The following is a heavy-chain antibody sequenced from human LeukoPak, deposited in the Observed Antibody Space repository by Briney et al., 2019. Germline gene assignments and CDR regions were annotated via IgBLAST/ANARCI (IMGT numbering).Heavy chain of an antibody. CDR3: ARVGPGGIAVAGTMYY. D-gene: IGHD6-19*01. CDR2: IYSGGST. J-gene: IGHJ4*02. Sequence: GGSLRLSCAASGFTVSSNYMSWVRQAPGKGLEWVSVIYSGGSTYYADSVKGRFTISRDNSKNTLYLQMNSLRAEDTAVYYCARVGPGGIAVAGTMYYWGQGTLVTVSS. V-gene: IGHV3-66*02. CDR1: GFTVSSNY.